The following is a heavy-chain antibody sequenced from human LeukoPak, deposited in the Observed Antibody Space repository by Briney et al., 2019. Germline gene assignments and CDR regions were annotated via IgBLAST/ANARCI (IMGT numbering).Heavy chain of an antibody. CDR3: AKVPTGHCSSTSCHDY. CDR2: ISYDGSNK. J-gene: IGHJ4*02. Sequence: GGSLRLSCAASGFTFSSYGMHWVRQAPGKGLEWVAVISYDGSNKYYADSVKGRFTISRDNPKNTLYLQMNSLRAEDTAVYYCAKVPTGHCSSTSCHDYWGQGTLVTVSS. D-gene: IGHD2-2*01. CDR1: GFTFSSYG. V-gene: IGHV3-30*18.